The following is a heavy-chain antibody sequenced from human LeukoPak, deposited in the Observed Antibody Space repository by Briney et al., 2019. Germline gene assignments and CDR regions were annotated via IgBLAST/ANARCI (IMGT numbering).Heavy chain of an antibody. V-gene: IGHV3-30-3*01. CDR2: ISYDGSNK. D-gene: IGHD3-3*01. J-gene: IGHJ4*02. CDR1: GFTFSSYA. Sequence: GGSLRLSCAASGFTFSSYAMHWVRQAPGKGLEWVAVISYDGSNKYYADSVKGRFTISRDNSKNTLYLQMNSLRAEDTALYYCAREERRRYYDFWSGHHAFDYWGQGTLVTVSS. CDR3: AREERRRYYDFWSGHHAFDY.